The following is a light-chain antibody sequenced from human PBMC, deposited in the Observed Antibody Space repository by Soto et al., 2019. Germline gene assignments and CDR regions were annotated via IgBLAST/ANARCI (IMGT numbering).Light chain of an antibody. Sequence: QSVLTQPASVSGSPGQSITISCTGTSSDVGSYNLVSWYQQHPGKAPKLMIYEGSKRPSGVSNRFSGSKSGNTASLTISGLQAEVEADYYCCSYAGSRVFGGGTKVTVL. CDR1: SSDVGSYNL. CDR3: CSYAGSRV. V-gene: IGLV2-23*01. J-gene: IGLJ3*02. CDR2: EGS.